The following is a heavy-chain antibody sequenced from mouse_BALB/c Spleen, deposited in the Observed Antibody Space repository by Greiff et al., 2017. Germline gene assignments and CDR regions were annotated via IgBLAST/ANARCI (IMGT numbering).Heavy chain of an antibody. J-gene: IGHJ4*01. D-gene: IGHD2-12*01. Sequence: VQLQQSGPGLVAPSQSLSITCTVSGFSLTSYGVHWVRQPPGKGLEWLGVIWAGGSTNYNSALMSRLSISKDNSKSQVFLKMNSLQTDDTAMYYCARDSYDGRGYAMDYWGQGTSVTVSS. CDR3: ARDSYDGRGYAMDY. V-gene: IGHV2-9*02. CDR2: IWAGGST. CDR1: GFSLTSYG.